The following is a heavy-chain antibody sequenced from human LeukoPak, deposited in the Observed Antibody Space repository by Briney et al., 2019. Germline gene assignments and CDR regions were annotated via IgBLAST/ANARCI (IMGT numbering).Heavy chain of an antibody. J-gene: IGHJ4*02. CDR3: AKGDYYGSGSYYNVYYFDY. CDR2: ISGSGGST. Sequence: QAEGSLRLSCAASGFTFSSYAMSWVRQAPGKGLEWVSAISGSGGSTYYADSVKGRFTISRDNSKNTLYLQMNSLRAEDTAVYYCAKGDYYGSGSYYNVYYFDYWGQGTLVTVSS. D-gene: IGHD3-10*01. V-gene: IGHV3-23*01. CDR1: GFTFSSYA.